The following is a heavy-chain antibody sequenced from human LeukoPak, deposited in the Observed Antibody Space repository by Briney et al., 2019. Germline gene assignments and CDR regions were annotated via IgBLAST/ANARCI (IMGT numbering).Heavy chain of an antibody. CDR2: ISSSSSYI. V-gene: IGHV3-21*01. J-gene: IGHJ4*02. Sequence: KAGGSLRLSCAASGFTFSSYAMSWVRQAPGKGLEWVSSISSSSSYIYYADSVKGRFTISRDNAKNSLYLQMNSLRAEDTAVYYCARDRQRYDLGTAAQNWGQGTLVTVSS. D-gene: IGHD6-25*01. CDR1: GFTFSSYA. CDR3: ARDRQRYDLGTAAQN.